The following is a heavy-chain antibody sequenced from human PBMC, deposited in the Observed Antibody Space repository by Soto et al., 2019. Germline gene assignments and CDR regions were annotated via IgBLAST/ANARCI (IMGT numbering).Heavy chain of an antibody. CDR1: GGSISSSNW. J-gene: IGHJ4*02. D-gene: IGHD4-17*01. CDR3: ASDPYGDYDSYFDY. V-gene: IGHV4-4*02. CDR2: IYHSGST. Sequence: SETLSLTCAVSGGSISSSNWWIWVRQPPGKGLEWIGEIYHSGSTNYNPSLKSRVTISVDKSKNQFSLKLSSVTAADTAVYYCASDPYGDYDSYFDYWGQGTLVTVSS.